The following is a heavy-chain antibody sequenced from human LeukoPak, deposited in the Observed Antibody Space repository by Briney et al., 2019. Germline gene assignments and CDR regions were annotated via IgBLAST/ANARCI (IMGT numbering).Heavy chain of an antibody. CDR3: ARRLRYYYDSSGYSDY. J-gene: IGHJ4*02. V-gene: IGHV1-8*01. Sequence: ASVKVSCKASGYTFTSYDINRVRQATGQGLEWMGWMNPNSGNTGYAQKFQGRVTMTRNTSISTAYMELSSLRSEDTAVYYCARRLRYYYDSSGYSDYWGQGTLVTVSS. CDR1: GYTFTSYD. D-gene: IGHD3-22*01. CDR2: MNPNSGNT.